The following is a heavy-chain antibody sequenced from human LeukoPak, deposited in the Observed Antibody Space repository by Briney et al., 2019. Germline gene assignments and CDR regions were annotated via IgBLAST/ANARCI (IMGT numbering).Heavy chain of an antibody. Sequence: GGSLRLSCAASGFTVSDNYMSWVRQAPGKGLEWVSVIYSGGNTYYADSVKGRFTISRDNSKNMLYLQMDNLRTEGTAVYYCARGVQSEPWGQGTLVTVSS. CDR3: ARGVQSEP. J-gene: IGHJ5*02. CDR2: IYSGGNT. CDR1: GFTVSDNY. V-gene: IGHV3-53*05.